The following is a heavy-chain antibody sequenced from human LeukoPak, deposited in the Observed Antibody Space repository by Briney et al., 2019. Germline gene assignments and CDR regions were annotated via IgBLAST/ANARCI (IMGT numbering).Heavy chain of an antibody. CDR1: GGSITGYY. CDR3: AGLTREDGVDV. J-gene: IGHJ6*02. Sequence: SETLSLTCNVSGGSITGYYWTWIRQPPGKGLEWIGYMFYNGNTNYSPSLKSRVTISLDTSKSQISMRLTSVTAADTGVYHCAGLTREDGVDVWGQGTTVTVSS. D-gene: IGHD3/OR15-3a*01. CDR2: MFYNGNT. V-gene: IGHV4-59*01.